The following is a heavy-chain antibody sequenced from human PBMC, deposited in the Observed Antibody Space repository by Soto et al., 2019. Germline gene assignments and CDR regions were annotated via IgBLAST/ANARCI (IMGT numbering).Heavy chain of an antibody. CDR2: ISGSGGST. Sequence: GGSLRLSCAASGFTFSSYAMSWVRQAPGKGLEWVSAISGSGGSTYYADSVKGRFTISRDNSKNTLYLQMNSLRAEDTAVYYCAKKVYDFWSGYPPHNWFDPWGQGTLVTVSS. J-gene: IGHJ5*02. D-gene: IGHD3-3*01. V-gene: IGHV3-23*01. CDR3: AKKVYDFWSGYPPHNWFDP. CDR1: GFTFSSYA.